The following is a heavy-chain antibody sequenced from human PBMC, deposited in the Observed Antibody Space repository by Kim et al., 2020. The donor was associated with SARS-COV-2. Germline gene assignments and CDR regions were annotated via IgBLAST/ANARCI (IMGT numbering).Heavy chain of an antibody. J-gene: IGHJ6*03. V-gene: IGHV3-33*03. Sequence: SVEGRCTISREDSKNTLYLQMNSLRAEDTAVYYCAKALYDILTGYYIDVWGQGTTVTVSS. D-gene: IGHD3-9*01. CDR3: AKALYDILTGYYIDV.